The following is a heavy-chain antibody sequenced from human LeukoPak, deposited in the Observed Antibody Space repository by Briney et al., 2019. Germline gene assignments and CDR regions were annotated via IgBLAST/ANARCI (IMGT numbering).Heavy chain of an antibody. CDR3: TRADTVVVVPDF. J-gene: IGHJ4*02. Sequence: GGSLRLSCAASGFTFSSYWMHWVRQAPGKGPVWVSRVNSDGSSTNYADSVKGRFTISGDNARNTLYLQMNSLRVEDTALYYCTRADTVVVVPDFWGQGTLVTVSS. V-gene: IGHV3-74*01. D-gene: IGHD2-15*01. CDR1: GFTFSSYW. CDR2: VNSDGSST.